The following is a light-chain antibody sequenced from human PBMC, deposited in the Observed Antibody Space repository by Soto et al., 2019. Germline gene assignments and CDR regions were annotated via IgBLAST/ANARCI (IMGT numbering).Light chain of an antibody. CDR2: DAS. CDR3: QQRSNWPPYT. CDR1: QSVSSY. J-gene: IGKJ2*01. V-gene: IGKV3-11*01. Sequence: EIVLTQSPATLSLSPGERATLSCRASQSVSSYLAWYQQKPGQAPRLLIYDASNRATGIPARFSGSGSGTDFTLTISSLAPADFAVYYCQQRSNWPPYTFGQGTKLEIK.